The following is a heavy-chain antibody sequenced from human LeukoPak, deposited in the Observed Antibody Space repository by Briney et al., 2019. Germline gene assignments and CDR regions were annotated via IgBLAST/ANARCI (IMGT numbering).Heavy chain of an antibody. J-gene: IGHJ4*02. CDR1: GGSISSSSYY. CDR3: ARGSMVRGFPFDY. CDR2: IYYSGST. D-gene: IGHD3-10*01. V-gene: IGHV4-39*01. Sequence: SETLSLTCTVSGGSISSSSYYWGWIRQPPGKGLEWIGSIYYSGSTYYNPSLKSRVTISVDTSKNQFSLKLSSVTAADTAVYYYARGSMVRGFPFDYWGQGTLVTVSS.